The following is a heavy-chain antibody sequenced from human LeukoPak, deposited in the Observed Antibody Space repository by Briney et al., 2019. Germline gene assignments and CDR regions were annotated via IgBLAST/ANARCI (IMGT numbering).Heavy chain of an antibody. J-gene: IGHJ4*02. CDR3: ARDFLPAAAGTALDY. CDR2: MSYDGSNK. D-gene: IGHD6-13*01. Sequence: PGGSLRLSCAASGFTFSSYAMHWVRQAPGKGLEWVAVMSYDGSNKYYADSVKGRFTISRDNSKNTLYLQMNSLRAEDTAVYYCARDFLPAAAGTALDYWGQGTLVTVSS. CDR1: GFTFSSYA. V-gene: IGHV3-30*01.